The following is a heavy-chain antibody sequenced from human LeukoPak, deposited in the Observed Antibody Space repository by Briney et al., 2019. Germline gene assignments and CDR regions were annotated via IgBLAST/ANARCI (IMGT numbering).Heavy chain of an antibody. V-gene: IGHV3-43*01. Sequence: GGSLRLSCAASGFTFDDYTMHWVRQAPGKGLEWVSLISWDGGSTYYADSVKGRFTISRDNSKNSLYLQMNSLRTEDTALYYCAKDMERLGELSTVDYWGQGTLVTVSS. D-gene: IGHD3-10*01. J-gene: IGHJ4*02. CDR3: AKDMERLGELSTVDY. CDR1: GFTFDDYT. CDR2: ISWDGGST.